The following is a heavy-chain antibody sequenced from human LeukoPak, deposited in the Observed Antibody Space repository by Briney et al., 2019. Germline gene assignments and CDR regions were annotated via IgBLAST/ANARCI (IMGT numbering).Heavy chain of an antibody. D-gene: IGHD2-21*01. Sequence: PSGTLSLTCPVSGGSITSSNYYWGWSRQPPGKGLGCIGSIYYSPPTFYNPSLQSRVPISVDTSKNHFSLKLTSVTAADTAVYYCAGLGDGRTFDSCGQGTLVTVSS. CDR2: IYYSPPT. V-gene: IGHV4-39*07. CDR1: GGSITSSNYY. CDR3: AGLGDGRTFDS. J-gene: IGHJ4*02.